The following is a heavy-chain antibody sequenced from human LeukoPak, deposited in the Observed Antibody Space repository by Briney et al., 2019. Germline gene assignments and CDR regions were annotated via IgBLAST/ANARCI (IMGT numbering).Heavy chain of an antibody. CDR2: ISSSSSYI. V-gene: IGHV3-21*01. CDR3: ARASRGVYCSGGSCYSGDY. Sequence: PGGSLRLSCAASGFTFSSYSMNWVRQAPGKGLEWVSSISSSSSYIYYADSVRGRFTISRDNAKNSLYLQMNSLRAEDTAVYYCARASRGVYCSGGSCYSGDYWGQGTLVTVSS. D-gene: IGHD2-15*01. CDR1: GFTFSSYS. J-gene: IGHJ4*02.